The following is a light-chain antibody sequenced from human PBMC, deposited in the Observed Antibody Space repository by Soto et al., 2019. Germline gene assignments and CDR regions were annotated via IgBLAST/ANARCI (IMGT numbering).Light chain of an antibody. CDR3: NSYASKSTGV. Sequence: QSALTQPASVSGSPGQSITISCTGTSSDVVGYNYVSWYQQHPGKAPKLIIYEDSNRPSGVSNRFSGSKSGNTASLTISGLQAEDEADYYCNSYASKSTGVFGTGTKLTVL. J-gene: IGLJ1*01. V-gene: IGLV2-14*01. CDR2: EDS. CDR1: SSDVVGYNY.